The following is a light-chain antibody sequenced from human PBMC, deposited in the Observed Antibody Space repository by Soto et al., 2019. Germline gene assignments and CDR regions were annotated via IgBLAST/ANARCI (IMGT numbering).Light chain of an antibody. J-gene: IGLJ2*01. CDR2: SNK. CDR1: GSGIGSNA. V-gene: IGLV1-44*01. CDR3: ATWDDSLDGVI. Sequence: QSVLTQPPSASETPGQRGTISCSGSGSGIGSNAAHWYQRLPGTGPKLLIYSNKLRPPGVPDRFSGSKSGTSASLAISGLQSEDEADYYCATWDDSLDGVIFGGGTKRTVL.